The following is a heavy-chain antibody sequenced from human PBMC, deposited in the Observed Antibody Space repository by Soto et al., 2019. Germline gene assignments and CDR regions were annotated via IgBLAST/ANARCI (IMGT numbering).Heavy chain of an antibody. Sequence: GGSLRLSCAASGFTFSSYGMHWVRQAPGKGLEWVAVIWYDGSNKYYADSVKGRFTISRDNSKNTLYLQMNSLRAEDTAVYYCARVVGYYDSSGYYLDYWGQGTLVTVSS. J-gene: IGHJ4*02. CDR1: GFTFSSYG. CDR3: ARVVGYYDSSGYYLDY. D-gene: IGHD3-22*01. V-gene: IGHV3-33*01. CDR2: IWYDGSNK.